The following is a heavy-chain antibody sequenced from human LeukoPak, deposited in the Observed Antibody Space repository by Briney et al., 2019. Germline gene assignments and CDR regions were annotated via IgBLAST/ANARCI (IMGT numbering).Heavy chain of an antibody. CDR3: AQSGTYFPFDN. Sequence: QPGGSLRLSCAASGFTVSSNYMSWVRQAPGKGLEWVSVIYSGGNTYYADSVKGRFTISRDNSKNTLYLQMNSLRAEDTAVYYCAQSGTYFPFDNWGQGTLVTVSS. D-gene: IGHD1-26*01. V-gene: IGHV3-66*01. CDR1: GFTVSSNY. J-gene: IGHJ4*02. CDR2: IYSGGNT.